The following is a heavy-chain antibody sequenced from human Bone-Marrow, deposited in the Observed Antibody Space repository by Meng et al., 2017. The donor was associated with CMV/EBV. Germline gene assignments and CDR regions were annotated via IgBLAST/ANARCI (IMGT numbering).Heavy chain of an antibody. V-gene: IGHV3-23*01. CDR3: AKGWIAAAAAFDY. Sequence: CAASGFTFSSYAMSWVRQAPGKGLEWVSAISGSGGSTYYADSVKGRFTISRDNSKNTLYLQMNSLRAEDTAVYYCAKGWIAAAAAFDYWGQGTLVTVSS. J-gene: IGHJ4*02. D-gene: IGHD6-13*01. CDR1: GFTFSSYA. CDR2: ISGSGGST.